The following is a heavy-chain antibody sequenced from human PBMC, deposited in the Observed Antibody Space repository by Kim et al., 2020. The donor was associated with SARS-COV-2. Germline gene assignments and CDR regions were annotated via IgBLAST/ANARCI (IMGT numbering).Heavy chain of an antibody. CDR1: GFTFSSYW. CDR3: ARDNYYDSSGYYSTYYYGMDV. CDR2: IKQDGSEK. V-gene: IGHV3-7*01. J-gene: IGHJ6*02. D-gene: IGHD3-22*01. Sequence: GGSLRLSCAASGFTFSSYWMSWVRQAPGKGLEWVANIKQDGSEKYYVDSVKGRFTISRDNAKNSLYLQMNSLRAEDTAVYYCARDNYYDSSGYYSTYYYGMDVWGQGTTVTVSS.